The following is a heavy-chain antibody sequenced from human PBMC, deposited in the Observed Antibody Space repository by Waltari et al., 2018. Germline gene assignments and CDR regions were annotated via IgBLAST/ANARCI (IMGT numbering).Heavy chain of an antibody. CDR3: ARGGRGAWAEYFDY. CDR2: INPSGGST. D-gene: IGHD1-26*01. J-gene: IGHJ4*02. CDR1: GYTFTSYY. V-gene: IGHV1-46*01. Sequence: QVQLVQSGAEVKKPGASVKVSCTASGYTFTSYYMPWVRTAPGQGLGWMGIINPSGGSTSYAQKFQGRVTMTRDTSTSTGYMELSSLRSEDTAVYYCARGGRGAWAEYFDYWGQGTLVTVSS.